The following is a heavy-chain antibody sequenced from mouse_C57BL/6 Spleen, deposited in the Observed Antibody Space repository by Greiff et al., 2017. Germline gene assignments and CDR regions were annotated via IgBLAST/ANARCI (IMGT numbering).Heavy chain of an antibody. CDR1: GYTFTSYG. V-gene: IGHV1-58*01. Sequence: EVKLQESGAELVRPGSSVKMSCKTSGYTFTSYGINWVKQRPGQGLEWIGYIYIGNGYTEYNEKFKGKATLTSDTSSSTAYMQLSSLTSEDSAIYFGARAITTVVAYRWYVDVWGTGTTVTVSS. CDR2: IYIGNGYT. D-gene: IGHD1-1*01. J-gene: IGHJ1*03. CDR3: ARAITTVVAYRWYVDV.